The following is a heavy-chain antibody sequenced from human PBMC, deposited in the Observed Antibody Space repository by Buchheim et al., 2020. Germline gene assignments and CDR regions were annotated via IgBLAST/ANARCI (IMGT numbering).Heavy chain of an antibody. Sequence: QLQLQESGPGLVKPSETLPLTCTVSGGSISNSAYFWGWIRQPPGKGPEWIATIRYSGTTYFNPSLQNRVTISVDTSKNHFSLTLRSVTAADTALYYCARENRDGYRNGVDVWGQGTT. D-gene: IGHD5-24*01. CDR3: ARENRDGYRNGVDV. J-gene: IGHJ6*02. CDR1: GGSISNSAYF. V-gene: IGHV4-39*07. CDR2: IRYSGTT.